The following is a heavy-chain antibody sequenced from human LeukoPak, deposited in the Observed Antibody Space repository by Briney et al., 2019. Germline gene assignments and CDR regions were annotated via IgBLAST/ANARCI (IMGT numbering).Heavy chain of an antibody. J-gene: IGHJ6*02. V-gene: IGHV3-48*03. CDR2: ISSSGRTI. Sequence: PGGSLRLSCAASGFTFSSYEMNWVRQAPGKGLEGVSYISSSGRTIYYADSVKGRFTISRDNAKNSLYLQMNSLRAEDTAVYYCAKRGQNPDDYGGFPVPYYYYGNDVWGQGPTVHVSS. D-gene: IGHD4-23*01. CDR1: GFTFSSYE. CDR3: AKRGQNPDDYGGFPVPYYYYGNDV.